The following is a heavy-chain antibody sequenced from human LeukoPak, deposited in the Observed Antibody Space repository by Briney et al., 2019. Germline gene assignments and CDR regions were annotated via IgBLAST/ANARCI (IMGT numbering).Heavy chain of an antibody. CDR3: ARDRGLANKWAIWSGYFDY. J-gene: IGHJ4*02. CDR2: INAGNGNT. Sequence: ASVKVSCKASGYTFTSYAMHWVRQAPGQRLEWMGWINAGNGNTKYSQKFQGRVTITRDTSARTAYIELSRLRSEDTAVYYSARDRGLANKWAIWSGYFDYWGQGTLVTVSS. V-gene: IGHV1-3*01. D-gene: IGHD3-3*01. CDR1: GYTFTSYA.